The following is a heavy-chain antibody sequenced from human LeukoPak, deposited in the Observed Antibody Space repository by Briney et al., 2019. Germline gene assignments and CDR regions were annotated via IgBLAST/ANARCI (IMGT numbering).Heavy chain of an antibody. J-gene: IGHJ4*02. CDR1: GASIGSSNYY. CDR3: ARHEFDSGSLPYFDY. Sequence: KPSETLSLTCTVSGASIGSSNYYWGWIRQPPGKGLEWIGSIYHSGSTYYNPSLKSRVTISVDTSKNQFSLKLSAVTAADTAVYYCARHEFDSGSLPYFDYWGQGILVTVSS. CDR2: IYHSGST. V-gene: IGHV4-39*01. D-gene: IGHD3-10*01.